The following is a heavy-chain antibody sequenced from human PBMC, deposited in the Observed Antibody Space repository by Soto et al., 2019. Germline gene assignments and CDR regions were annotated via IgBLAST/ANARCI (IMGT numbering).Heavy chain of an antibody. V-gene: IGHV4-34*01. CDR1: GGSFSGYY. Sequence: LSLTCAVYGGSFSGYYWSWIRQPPGKGLEWIGEINHSGSTNYNPSLKSRVTISVDTSKNQFSLKLSSVTAADTAVYYCARVKWELLGHFDYWGQGTLVTVSS. CDR3: ARVKWELLGHFDY. CDR2: INHSGST. D-gene: IGHD1-26*01. J-gene: IGHJ4*02.